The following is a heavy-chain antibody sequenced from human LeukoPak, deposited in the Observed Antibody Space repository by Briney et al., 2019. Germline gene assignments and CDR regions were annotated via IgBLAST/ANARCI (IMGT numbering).Heavy chain of an antibody. Sequence: GGSLRLSCAASGFTFSSYAMHWVRQAPGKGLEWVAVISYDGSNKYYADSVKGRFTISRDNSKNTLYLQMNSLRAEDTAVYYCANSIAVAGKLPGDYYYYGMDVWAKGPRSPSP. D-gene: IGHD6-19*01. CDR2: ISYDGSNK. CDR1: GFTFSSYA. CDR3: ANSIAVAGKLPGDYYYYGMDV. V-gene: IGHV3-30-3*01. J-gene: IGHJ6*02.